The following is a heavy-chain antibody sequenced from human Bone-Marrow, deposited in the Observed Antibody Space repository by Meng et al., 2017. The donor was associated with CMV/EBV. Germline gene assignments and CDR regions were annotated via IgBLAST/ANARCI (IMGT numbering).Heavy chain of an antibody. D-gene: IGHD2-2*02. J-gene: IGHJ6*02. CDR2: ISAYNGNT. CDR3: ARAGDCSSTSCYRVDLYYYGMDV. Sequence: ASVKVSCKASGYTFTSYGISWVRQAPGQGLEWMGWISAYNGNTNYTQELQGRVTMTTDTSTSTAYMELRSLRSDDTAVYYCARAGDCSSTSCYRVDLYYYGMDVWAQGTTVTVSS. V-gene: IGHV1-18*01. CDR1: GYTFTSYG.